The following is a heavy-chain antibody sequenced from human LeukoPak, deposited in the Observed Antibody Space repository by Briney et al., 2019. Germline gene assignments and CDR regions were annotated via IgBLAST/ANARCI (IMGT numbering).Heavy chain of an antibody. Sequence: GGSLRLSCAASGFTFSSYAMSWVRQAPGKGLEWVSAFSGSGGSTYYADSVKGRFTISRDNSKNTLYLQMNSLRVEDTAVSYCAKNRPGGFDYWGQGTLVTVSS. CDR2: FSGSGGST. J-gene: IGHJ4*02. V-gene: IGHV3-23*01. CDR3: AKNRPGGFDY. D-gene: IGHD2/OR15-2a*01. CDR1: GFTFSSYA.